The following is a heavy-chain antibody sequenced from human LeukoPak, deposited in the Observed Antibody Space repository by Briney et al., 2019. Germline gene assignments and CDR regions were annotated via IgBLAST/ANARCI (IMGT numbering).Heavy chain of an antibody. CDR2: ISSSSRTI. V-gene: IGHV3-48*01. D-gene: IGHD3-22*01. CDR3: ERDRHKYNYYSGGYPPY. CDR1: VFTFSSYS. Sequence: GSPRHSSAPPVFTFSSYSMLRVPQALGGRVGCVSYISSSSRTIYYADSVKSRVTLSRDNAKNSMYLQMNTLRAEDTAVYYCERDRHKYNYYSGGYPPYWGQGTLVTVSS. J-gene: IGHJ4*02.